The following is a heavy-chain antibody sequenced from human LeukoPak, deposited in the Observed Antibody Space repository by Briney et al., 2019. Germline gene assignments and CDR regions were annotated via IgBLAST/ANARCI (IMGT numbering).Heavy chain of an antibody. D-gene: IGHD3-16*01. Sequence: RASVTVSFTASGNSISNYAVSWVRQAPGQGFEWMGGIIPIFGTADYAQKFQGRVTITADQSTSTTYMALSSLKSEDTATYYCTTRACHAGGCSSSFYYYYGLHFWGQGTTVSVSS. CDR2: IIPIFGTA. CDR1: GNSISNYA. J-gene: IGHJ6*02. V-gene: IGHV1-69*01. CDR3: TTRACHAGGCSSSFYYYYGLHF.